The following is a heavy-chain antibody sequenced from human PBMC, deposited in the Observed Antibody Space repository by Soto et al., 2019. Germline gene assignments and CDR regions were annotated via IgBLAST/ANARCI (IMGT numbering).Heavy chain of an antibody. D-gene: IGHD6-6*01. Sequence: VQLLESGGGLVQPGGSLRLSCGVSGFTFSSYAMIWVRQAPGKGLEWVSGISGNGDTTYYADSLKGRFSISRDNSKNTVYLQMNSLRAEDTAVYYCAKRSPPSDGELFGRPKDWGQGTLVTVSS. V-gene: IGHV3-23*01. J-gene: IGHJ4*02. CDR1: GFTFSSYA. CDR3: AKRSPPSDGELFGRPKD. CDR2: ISGNGDTT.